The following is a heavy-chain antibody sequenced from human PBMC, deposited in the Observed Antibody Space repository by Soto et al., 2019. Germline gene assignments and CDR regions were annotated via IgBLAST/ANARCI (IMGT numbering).Heavy chain of an antibody. V-gene: IGHV4-30-4*01. CDR3: ARGYCSSSSCPADWFDP. CDR2: IYYSGST. D-gene: IGHD2-2*01. Sequence: LSLTCTVSGGPISSNDLYWSWIRQPPGKGLEWIGYIYYSGSTYYNPSLKSRVTISVDMSKNQFSLKLSSVTAADTAVYFCARGYCSSSSCPADWFDPWGQGTLVTVSS. J-gene: IGHJ5*02. CDR1: GGPISSNDLY.